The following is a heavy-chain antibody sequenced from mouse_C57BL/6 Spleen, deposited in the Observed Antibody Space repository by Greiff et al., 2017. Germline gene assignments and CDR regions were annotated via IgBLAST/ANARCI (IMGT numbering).Heavy chain of an antibody. CDR2: ISSGSSTI. D-gene: IGHD1-1*01. Sequence: EVQVVESGGGLVKPGGSLKLSCAASGFTFSDYGMHWVRQAPEKGLEWVAYISSGSSTIYYADTVKGRFTISRDNAKNTLFLQMTSLRSEDTAMYCCERDYYGSKGVWGTGTTVTVSS. V-gene: IGHV5-17*01. J-gene: IGHJ1*03. CDR3: ERDYYGSKGV. CDR1: GFTFSDYG.